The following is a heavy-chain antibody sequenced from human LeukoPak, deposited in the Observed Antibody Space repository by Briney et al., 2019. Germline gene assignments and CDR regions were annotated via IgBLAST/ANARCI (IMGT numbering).Heavy chain of an antibody. Sequence: GGSLRLSCAASGFTFSSYEMNWVRQAPGKGLEWVSYISDSGSSIYYADSVKGRFTISRDDAKNSLYLQMNSLRAEDTAVYYCAREGSGWSFDYWGQGTLVIVSP. CDR3: AREGSGWSFDY. J-gene: IGHJ4*02. V-gene: IGHV3-48*03. CDR2: ISDSGSSI. CDR1: GFTFSSYE. D-gene: IGHD6-19*01.